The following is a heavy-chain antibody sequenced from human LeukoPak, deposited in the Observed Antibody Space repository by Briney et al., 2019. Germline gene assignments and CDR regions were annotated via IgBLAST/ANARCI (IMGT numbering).Heavy chain of an antibody. CDR2: ISGGGSST. CDR1: GFRFSNYA. V-gene: IGHV3-23*01. D-gene: IGHD3-22*01. CDR3: AHTDSYYFDSGMVS. J-gene: IGHJ5*02. Sequence: GGSLRLSCTASGFRFSNYAMNWVRQAPGKGLEWVSVISGGGSSTNYADSVKGRFTISRENSKNTLNLQMNSLRAEDTAVYYCAHTDSYYFDSGMVSWGQGALVTVSS.